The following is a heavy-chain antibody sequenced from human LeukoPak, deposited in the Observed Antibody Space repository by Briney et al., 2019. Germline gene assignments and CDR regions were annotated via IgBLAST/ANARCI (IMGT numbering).Heavy chain of an antibody. J-gene: IGHJ4*02. CDR3: ARDRGYSTFDY. V-gene: IGHV3-7*01. D-gene: IGHD4-23*01. CDR1: AFTFSNYW. CDR2: IKEDGSEI. Sequence: GGSLRLSCAASAFTFSNYWVSWVRQAPGKGLEWVANIKEDGSEINYVDSVKGRFTISRDNAKNSLYLQMNSLRVDDTAVYYCARDRGYSTFDYWGQGTLDTVSS.